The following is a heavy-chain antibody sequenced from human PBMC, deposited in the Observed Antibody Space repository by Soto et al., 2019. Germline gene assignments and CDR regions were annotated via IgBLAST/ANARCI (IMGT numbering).Heavy chain of an antibody. J-gene: IGHJ4*02. CDR1: GFTFSSYA. V-gene: IGHV3-7*03. CDR2: IKQDGSEK. D-gene: IGHD3-16*02. Sequence: GGSLRLSCAASGFTFSSYAMSWVRQAPGKGLEWVANIKQDGSEKYYVDSVKGRFTISRDNAKNSLYLQMNSLRAEDTAVYYCASHDYVWGSYRSRPFDYWGQGTLVTVSS. CDR3: ASHDYVWGSYRSRPFDY.